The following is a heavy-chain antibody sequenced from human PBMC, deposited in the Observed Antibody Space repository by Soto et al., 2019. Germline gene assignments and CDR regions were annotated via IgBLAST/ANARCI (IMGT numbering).Heavy chain of an antibody. CDR3: VRVGWGYSFGNGMDG. CDR2: IQHDASNI. V-gene: IGHV3-30-3*01. Sequence: QVQLVESGGGVVQPGGSLRLSCAASGFGFSDYSMHWVRQAPAKGLEWVAVIQHDASNIYYADSVKGRFTISRDNSKNTLYLQMNDLTAEDTAVYYCVRVGWGYSFGNGMDGWGQGTTVTVTS. CDR1: GFGFSDYS. J-gene: IGHJ6*02. D-gene: IGHD5-18*01.